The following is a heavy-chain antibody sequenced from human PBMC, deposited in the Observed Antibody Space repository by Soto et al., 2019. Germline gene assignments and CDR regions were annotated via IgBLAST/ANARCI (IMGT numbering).Heavy chain of an antibody. Sequence: GGSLRLSCAASGFXVSNNFMSWVRQVPGKGLEWVSIIYSDGTTYYADSVKGRFTISRDNSKNTLYLQMDSLRADDTAVYYCASRRNPYGAYDYWGQGTLVTVSS. V-gene: IGHV3-66*01. D-gene: IGHD4-17*01. J-gene: IGHJ4*02. CDR3: ASRRNPYGAYDY. CDR2: IYSDGTT. CDR1: GFXVSNNF.